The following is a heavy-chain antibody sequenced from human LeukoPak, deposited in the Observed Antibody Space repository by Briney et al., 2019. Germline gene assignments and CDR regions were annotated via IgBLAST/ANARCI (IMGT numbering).Heavy chain of an antibody. CDR1: GFTFSSYA. CDR2: ISGSGGST. CDR3: AKEGPPDYYYDSSGYYHDPFDY. V-gene: IGHV3-23*01. J-gene: IGHJ4*02. Sequence: GGSLRLSCAASGFTFSSYAMSWVRQAPGKGLEWVSAISGSGGSTYYTDSVKGRFTISRDNSKNTLYLQMNSLRAEDTAVYYCAKEGPPDYYYDSSGYYHDPFDYWGQGTLVTVSS. D-gene: IGHD3-22*01.